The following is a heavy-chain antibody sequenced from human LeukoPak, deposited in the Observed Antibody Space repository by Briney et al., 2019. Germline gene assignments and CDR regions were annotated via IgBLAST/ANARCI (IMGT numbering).Heavy chain of an antibody. CDR1: GSRFSGYD. Sequence: PGRSLRLSWAASGSRFSGYDRPWVREAPGRGLWWVAVISYDEREKYDADSVKGRFTISRDNSKSTLYLQMNSLRVDDTAVYYCAKGAGWQQLVGWFDAWGQGTLVTVSS. CDR2: ISYDEREK. V-gene: IGHV3-30*18. D-gene: IGHD6-13*01. CDR3: AKGAGWQQLVGWFDA. J-gene: IGHJ5*02.